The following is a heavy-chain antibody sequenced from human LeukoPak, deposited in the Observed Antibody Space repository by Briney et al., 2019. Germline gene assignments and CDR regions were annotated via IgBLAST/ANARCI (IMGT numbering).Heavy chain of an antibody. Sequence: PSETLSLTCAVYGGSFSGYYWSWIGQPPGKGLEWIGEINHSGSTNYNPSLKSRVTISVDTSKNQFSLKLSSVTAADTAVYYCARASGRIVAEGYYYMDVWGKGTTVTVSS. V-gene: IGHV4-34*01. CDR2: INHSGST. CDR1: GGSFSGYY. J-gene: IGHJ6*03. D-gene: IGHD5-12*01. CDR3: ARASGRIVAEGYYYMDV.